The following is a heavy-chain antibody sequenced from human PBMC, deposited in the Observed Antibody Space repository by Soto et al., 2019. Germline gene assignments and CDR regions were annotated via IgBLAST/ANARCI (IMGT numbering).Heavy chain of an antibody. CDR1: GGPIKTGDYY. Sequence: SETLSLTCNVSGGPIKTGDYYWNWIRQPPGKGLEWIGYVFYSGATNYSPSLKSRAAISMDTSKNQFSLSLTSVTAADTAVYYCARAGFAYGHLLFWGQGIRVTVS. V-gene: IGHV4-30-4*01. CDR3: ARAGFAYGHLLF. D-gene: IGHD3-10*01. CDR2: VFYSGAT. J-gene: IGHJ4*02.